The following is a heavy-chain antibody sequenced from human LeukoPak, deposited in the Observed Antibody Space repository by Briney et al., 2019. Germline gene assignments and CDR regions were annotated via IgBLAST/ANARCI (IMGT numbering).Heavy chain of an antibody. J-gene: IGHJ5*02. Sequence: SETLSLTCSVSGGSISSSSDYWGWVRQPPGTGLEWIGSIYHSETTYYNPSLKSRVIISVDTFKNQFSLKLNSVTAADTAVYYCGRPNPDSSGYYGSFDPWGQGILVTVSS. V-gene: IGHV4-39*01. CDR1: GGSISSSSDY. CDR3: GRPNPDSSGYYGSFDP. D-gene: IGHD3-22*01. CDR2: IYHSETT.